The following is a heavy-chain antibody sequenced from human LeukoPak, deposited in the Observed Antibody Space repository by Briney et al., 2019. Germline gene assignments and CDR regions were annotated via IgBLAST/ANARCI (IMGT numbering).Heavy chain of an antibody. CDR3: GMSGDRVPLQDDVFDV. Sequence: GESLKISCKVSGYRFTSYCIGWVRQMPGKGLEWRGIIYPGDSGPTYSPSFQGQVTISVYKSINTAYLQWSSLQASDTAMYYCGMSGDRVPLQDDVFDVWGQGPMVTVST. CDR1: GYRFTSYC. J-gene: IGHJ3*01. D-gene: IGHD1-26*01. V-gene: IGHV5-51*01. CDR2: IYPGDSGP.